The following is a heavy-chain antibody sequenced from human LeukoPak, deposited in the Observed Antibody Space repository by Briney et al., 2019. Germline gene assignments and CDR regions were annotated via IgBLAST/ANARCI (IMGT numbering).Heavy chain of an antibody. J-gene: IGHJ6*02. CDR1: GFTVNGNY. Sequence: QSGGSLRLSCAASGFTVNGNYTSWVRQAPGKGLEWVSIIFGGGSTYYADSVKGRFTISRENSKNTLYLQMDTLRAEDTAVYYCARDGNGMDVWGQGTTVTVSS. CDR3: ARDGNGMDV. V-gene: IGHV3-53*01. CDR2: IFGGGST.